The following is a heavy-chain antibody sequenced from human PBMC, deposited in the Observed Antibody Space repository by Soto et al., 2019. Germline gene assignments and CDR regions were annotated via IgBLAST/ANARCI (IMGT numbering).Heavy chain of an antibody. D-gene: IGHD3-9*01. Sequence: GGSLRLSCAGSGFTFSSSIMSWVRQAPGKGLEWVSTFSGSSGNSYYADSVKGRFTISRDNSKNTLYLQMNSLRAEDTALYYWANGGHIFFAYGARGPLVTVPS. V-gene: IGHV3-23*01. CDR2: FSGSSGNS. CDR3: ANGGHIFFAY. CDR1: GFTFSSSI. J-gene: IGHJ4*02.